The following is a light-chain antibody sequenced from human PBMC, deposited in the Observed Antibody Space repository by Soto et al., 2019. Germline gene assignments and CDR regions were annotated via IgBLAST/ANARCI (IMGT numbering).Light chain of an antibody. Sequence: EIVLTQSPATQSVSPGERVTLSCRASQSVNSRYLAWYQQKTGQAPRLLIYDASSRDTGIPDRLSGSGSGKDFTLTISSLEPEDWAVDDGQQRSDWPWTFGQGTKVDIK. J-gene: IGKJ1*01. CDR3: QQRSDWPWT. V-gene: IGKV3D-20*02. CDR2: DAS. CDR1: QSVNSRY.